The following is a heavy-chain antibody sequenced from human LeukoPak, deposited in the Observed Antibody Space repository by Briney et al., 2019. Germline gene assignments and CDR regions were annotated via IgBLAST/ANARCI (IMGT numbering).Heavy chain of an antibody. V-gene: IGHV4-59*01. CDR1: GGSISSYY. CDR3: ANGYSSSWYIWEGAFDI. CDR2: MYYSGST. D-gene: IGHD6-13*01. Sequence: SETLSLTCTASGGSISSYYWSWIRQPPGKGLEWIGYMYYSGSTNYNPSLKSRVTISIDTSSRQFPLKLTSVTTADTAVYYCANGYSSSWYIWEGAFDIWGQGTMVTVSS. J-gene: IGHJ3*02.